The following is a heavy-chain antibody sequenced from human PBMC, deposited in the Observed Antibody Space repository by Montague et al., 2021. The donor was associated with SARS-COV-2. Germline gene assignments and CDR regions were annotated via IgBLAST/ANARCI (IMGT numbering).Heavy chain of an antibody. J-gene: IGHJ4*02. D-gene: IGHD4-23*01. CDR3: ARWDPQTLTLIGLRGKSASDY. Sequence: SETLSLTCAVYGWSFSRYYWPLIRQSPGTGLEWIAVINHSRTTNSNFNPSLRSRVTISVDTSKSQFSLKLSSVTAADTGVYYCARWDPQTLTLIGLRGKSASDYWGQVTLASASS. V-gene: IGHV4-34*01. CDR1: GWSFSRYY. CDR2: INHSRTTNS.